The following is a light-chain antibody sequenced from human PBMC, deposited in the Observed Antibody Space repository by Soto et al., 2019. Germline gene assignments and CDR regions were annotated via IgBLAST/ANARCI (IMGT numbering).Light chain of an antibody. CDR2: GAS. CDR1: QSLGTNF. V-gene: IGKV3-20*01. Sequence: EIVLTQSPGTLSLSPGESGTLSCRASQSLGTNFLAWFQQKPGQAPRLLIYGASTRATVIPDRFSGSGSGTDFTLTITRLEPEDSAVYYCQHYGVSPRTFGQGTKVQIK. CDR3: QHYGVSPRT. J-gene: IGKJ1*01.